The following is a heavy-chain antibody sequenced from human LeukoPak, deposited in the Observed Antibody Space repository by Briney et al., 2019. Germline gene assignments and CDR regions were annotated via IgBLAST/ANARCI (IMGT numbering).Heavy chain of an antibody. V-gene: IGHV1-8*03. J-gene: IGHJ6*03. Sequence: EASVKVSCKASGYTFTSYDINWVRQATGQGLEWMGWMNPNSGNTGYAQKFQGRVTITRNTSISTAYMELNSLRVEDTAVYYCARVAAAGTGIFVNFYYSMDIWGKGTTVTISS. CDR2: MNPNSGNT. D-gene: IGHD6-13*01. CDR1: GYTFTSYD. CDR3: ARVAAAGTGIFVNFYYSMDI.